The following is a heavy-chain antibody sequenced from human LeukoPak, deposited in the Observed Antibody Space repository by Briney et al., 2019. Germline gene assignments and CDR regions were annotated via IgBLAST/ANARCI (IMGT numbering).Heavy chain of an antibody. D-gene: IGHD2-15*01. CDR3: AKSRILAFYFDY. Sequence: PGRSLRLSCAASGFTFDDYAMHWVRQAPGKGLEWVSGISWNSGSIGYADSVKGRFTISRDNAKNSLYLQMNSLRAEDTASYYCAKSRILAFYFDYWGQGTLVTVSS. CDR2: ISWNSGSI. V-gene: IGHV3-9*01. CDR1: GFTFDDYA. J-gene: IGHJ4*02.